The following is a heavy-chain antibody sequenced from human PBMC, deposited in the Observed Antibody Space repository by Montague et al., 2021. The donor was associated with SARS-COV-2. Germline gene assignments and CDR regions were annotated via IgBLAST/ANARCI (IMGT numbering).Heavy chain of an antibody. Sequence: SETLSLTCTVSGGSISNSNSYWGWVRQPPGKGLEWIGSMYYVGNPFSXPPLRGRVAISLDTSKIQLSLGLPSVTTTETAVFYCVRGRRGTVFPFSPGAFDFWGQGTTVTVSS. CDR2: MYYVGNP. CDR1: GGSISNSNSY. D-gene: IGHD1-7*01. CDR3: VRGRRGTVFPFSPGAFDF. J-gene: IGHJ3*01. V-gene: IGHV4-39*01.